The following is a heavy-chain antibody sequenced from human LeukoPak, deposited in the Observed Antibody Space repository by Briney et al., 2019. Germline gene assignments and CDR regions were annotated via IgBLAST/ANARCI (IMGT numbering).Heavy chain of an antibody. J-gene: IGHJ4*02. CDR2: IYNSGST. CDR3: ARQITIFGVVIIRMGYYFDY. D-gene: IGHD3-3*01. Sequence: PSETLSLTCTVSGGSISSGDYYWSWIRQPPGKGLEWIGYIYNSGSTYYNPSLKSRVTISVDTSKNQFSLKLSSVTAADTAVYYCARQITIFGVVIIRMGYYFDYWGQGTLVTVSS. CDR1: GGSISSGDYY. V-gene: IGHV4-30-4*01.